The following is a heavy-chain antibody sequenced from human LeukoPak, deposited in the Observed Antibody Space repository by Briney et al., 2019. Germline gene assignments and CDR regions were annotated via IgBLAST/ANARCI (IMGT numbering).Heavy chain of an antibody. D-gene: IGHD5-18*01. CDR1: GGSISSGSYY. CDR3: ARDQSGYSYGSFDY. J-gene: IGHJ4*02. CDR2: VYYSGST. Sequence: SETLSLTCTVSGGSISSGSYYWSWIRQPAGKGLEWIGTVYYSGSTYYNPSLESRVTISVDTSKNHFSLKLNSVTAADTAVYYCARDQSGYSYGSFDYWGQGTLVTVSS. V-gene: IGHV4-39*07.